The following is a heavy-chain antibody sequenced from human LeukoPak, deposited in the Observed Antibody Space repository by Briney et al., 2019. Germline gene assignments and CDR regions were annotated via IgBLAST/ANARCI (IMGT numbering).Heavy chain of an antibody. CDR1: GFTFSSYA. V-gene: IGHV3-23*01. CDR3: AKDAYSGRDFDY. D-gene: IGHD1-26*01. CDR2: ISGSGDST. Sequence: GGSLRLSCAASGFTFSSYAMSWVRQAPGKGLEWVSTISGSGDSTYYADSVKGRFTISRDNSKNTLWLQMNSLRVEDTAVYFCAKDAYSGRDFDYWGRGTLVTVSS. J-gene: IGHJ4*02.